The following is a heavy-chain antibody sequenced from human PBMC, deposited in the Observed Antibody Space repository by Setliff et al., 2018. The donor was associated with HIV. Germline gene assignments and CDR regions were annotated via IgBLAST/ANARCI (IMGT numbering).Heavy chain of an antibody. CDR1: GGSFSGHY. V-gene: IGHV4-34*01. CDR3: ARGSRSPLVNKFRVTPAFDY. D-gene: IGHD2-21*02. Sequence: TLSLTCAVYGGSFSGHYWSWIRQTPGKGLEWIGDISHSGSTNYNPSLKSRVTISVDTSKNQFSLRLTSVTAADTAVYFCARGSRSPLVNKFRVTPAFDYWGRGTLVTVS. CDR2: ISHSGST. J-gene: IGHJ4*01.